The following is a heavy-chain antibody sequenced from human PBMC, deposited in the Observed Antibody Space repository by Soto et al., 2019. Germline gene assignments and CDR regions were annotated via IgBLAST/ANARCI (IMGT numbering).Heavy chain of an antibody. D-gene: IGHD3-9*01. J-gene: IGHJ5*02. V-gene: IGHV6-1*01. CDR3: ARGPTFLTP. Sequence: PSQTLSLTCVISGDSVSSNNAAWNWIRQSPSRGLEWLGRTYYRSKWYSVSAVSVKGRLTIKADTSKNQFSLQLDSVTPEDTAVNYCARGPTFLTPWGQGPLFTVSS. CDR2: TYYRSKWYS. CDR1: GDSVSSNNAA.